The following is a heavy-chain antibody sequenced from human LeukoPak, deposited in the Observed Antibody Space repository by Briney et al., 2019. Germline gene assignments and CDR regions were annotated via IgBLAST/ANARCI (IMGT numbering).Heavy chain of an antibody. CDR1: GFTFSSYW. CDR3: ASPLLDYYDSSGYYSQIDY. V-gene: IGHV3-7*01. Sequence: GGSLRLSCAASGFTFSSYWMSWVRQAPGKGLEWVANIKQDGSEKYYVDSVKSRFTISRDNAKNSLYLQMNSLRAEDTAVYYCASPLLDYYDSSGYYSQIDYWGQGTLVTVSS. J-gene: IGHJ4*02. CDR2: IKQDGSEK. D-gene: IGHD3-22*01.